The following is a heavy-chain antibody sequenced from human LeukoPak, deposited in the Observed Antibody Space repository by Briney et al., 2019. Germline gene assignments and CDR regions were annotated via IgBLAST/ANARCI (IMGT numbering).Heavy chain of an antibody. V-gene: IGHV3-15*01. J-gene: IGHJ4*02. D-gene: IGHD3-9*01. CDR2: IKSKTDGGTT. CDR3: TTAPYYDILTGYYDY. Sequence: GGSLRLSCAASGFTFGNAWMSWVRQAPGKGLEWVGRIKSKTDGGTTDYAAPVKGRFTISRDDSKNTLYLQMNSLKTEDTAVYYCTTAPYYDILTGYYDYWGQGTLVTVSS. CDR1: GFTFGNAW.